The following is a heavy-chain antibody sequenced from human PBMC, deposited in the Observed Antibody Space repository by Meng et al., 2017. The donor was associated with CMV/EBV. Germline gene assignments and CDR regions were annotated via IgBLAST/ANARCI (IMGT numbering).Heavy chain of an antibody. D-gene: IGHD2-2*02. J-gene: IGHJ5*02. CDR3: AREIVVVPAAIDNWFDP. CDR2: IYTSGST. V-gene: IGHV4-4*07. Sequence: VRLQESGPGLVKPSETLSPTCTVSGGSISSYYWSWIRQPAGKGLEWIGRIYTSGSTNYNPSLKSRVTMSVDTSKNQFSLKLSSVTAADTAVYYCAREIVVVPAAIDNWFDPWGQGTLVTVSS. CDR1: GGSISSYY.